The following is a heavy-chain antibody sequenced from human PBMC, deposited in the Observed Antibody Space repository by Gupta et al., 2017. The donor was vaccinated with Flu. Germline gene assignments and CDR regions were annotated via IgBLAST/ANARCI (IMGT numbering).Heavy chain of an antibody. Sequence: EVPLVESGGGLVQPGGSLRLSCAASGFTLSTYDMSWVRQAPGRGLEWVSFISSSGITYYGDPVRGRFTISRDNAKNSLYLQMSGLRDEDTAVYYCARGHWGTWGQGTLVTVSS. CDR3: ARGHWGT. J-gene: IGHJ5*02. CDR2: ISSSGIT. CDR1: GFTLSTYD. V-gene: IGHV3-48*03. D-gene: IGHD3-16*01.